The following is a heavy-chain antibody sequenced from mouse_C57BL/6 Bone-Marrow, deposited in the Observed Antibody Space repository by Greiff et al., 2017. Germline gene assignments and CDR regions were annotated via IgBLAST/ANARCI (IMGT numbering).Heavy chain of an antibody. CDR3: ASSSWYCDV. Sequence: EVKLVESGGGLVKPGGSLKLSCAASGFTFSDYGMHWVRQAPEKGLEWVAYISSGSSTIYYADTVKGRFTISRDNAKNTLFLQMTSLRSEDTAMYYCASSSWYCDVWGTGTTVTVSS. V-gene: IGHV5-17*01. CDR2: ISSGSSTI. CDR1: GFTFSDYG. J-gene: IGHJ1*03. D-gene: IGHD1-1*01.